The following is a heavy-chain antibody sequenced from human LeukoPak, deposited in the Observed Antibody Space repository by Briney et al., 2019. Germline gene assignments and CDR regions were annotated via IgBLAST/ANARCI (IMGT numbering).Heavy chain of an antibody. D-gene: IGHD4-23*01. Sequence: GGSLRLSCAASGFTFTNFEMNWVRQAPGKGLEWVSYISYSGSTTSYADSVKGRFTISRDNAKNSLYLQMNRLSREDTAVYYCAKSQLTTVDYYGMDVWGPGTTVIVSS. V-gene: IGHV3-48*03. CDR2: ISYSGSTT. CDR3: AKSQLTTVDYYGMDV. CDR1: GFTFTNFE. J-gene: IGHJ6*02.